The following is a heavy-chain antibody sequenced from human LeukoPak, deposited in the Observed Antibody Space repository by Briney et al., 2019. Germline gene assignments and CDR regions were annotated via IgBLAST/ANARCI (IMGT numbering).Heavy chain of an antibody. D-gene: IGHD3-9*01. Sequence: ASVKVSCKVSGYTXTELSMHWVRQAPGKGLEWMGGFDPEDGETIYAQKFQGRVTMTEDTSTDTAYMELSSLRSEDTAVYYCATDRKVLRYFDRNFDYWGQGTLVTVSS. CDR1: GYTXTELS. V-gene: IGHV1-24*01. J-gene: IGHJ4*02. CDR2: FDPEDGET. CDR3: ATDRKVLRYFDRNFDY.